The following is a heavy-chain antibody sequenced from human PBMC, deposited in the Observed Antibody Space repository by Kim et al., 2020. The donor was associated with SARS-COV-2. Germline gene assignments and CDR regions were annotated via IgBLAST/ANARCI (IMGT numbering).Heavy chain of an antibody. CDR3: ARGGRHGATYYYFSYGLDV. CDR1: GFTFSDYY. J-gene: IGHJ6*02. D-gene: IGHD4-17*01. Sequence: GGSLRLSCAASGFTFSDYYMSWIRQAPGKGLEWLSYISSRDSTIYYVDSVKGRFTISRDNAKNSLYLQMNSLRAEDTAVYYCARGGRHGATYYYFSYGLDVWGQGTAVSVAS. V-gene: IGHV3-11*01. CDR2: ISSRDSTI.